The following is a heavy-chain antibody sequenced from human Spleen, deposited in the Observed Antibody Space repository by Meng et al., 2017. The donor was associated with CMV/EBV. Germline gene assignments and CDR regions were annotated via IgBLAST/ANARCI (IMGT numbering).Heavy chain of an antibody. CDR2: ISRNSDTT. CDR3: TRDYWDLGSRDGYNWVVDY. J-gene: IGHJ4*02. Sequence: SLKISCAASDFIFDAYAMHWVRQAPGKGLEWVSGISRNSDTTAYADSVKGRFTISRDNSKNTLYLQMNSLKTEDTAVYYCTRDYWDLGSRDGYNWVVDYWGQGTLVTVSS. CDR1: DFIFDAYA. D-gene: IGHD5-24*01. V-gene: IGHV3-9*01.